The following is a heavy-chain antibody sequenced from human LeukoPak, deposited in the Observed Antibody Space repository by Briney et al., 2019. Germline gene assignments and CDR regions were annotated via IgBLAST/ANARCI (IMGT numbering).Heavy chain of an antibody. CDR2: ISSSGRTI. V-gene: IGHV3-48*03. CDR3: ARERTTIVSGTTIGAY. Sequence: GGSLRLSCTASGFTFGDYAMSWVRQAPGKGLEWVSYISSSGRTIYYEDSVKGRFSISRDNAKNSLFLQMSSLTADDTAVYYCARERTTIVSGTTIGAYWGQGTLVTVSP. J-gene: IGHJ4*02. CDR1: GFTFGDYA. D-gene: IGHD2/OR15-2a*01.